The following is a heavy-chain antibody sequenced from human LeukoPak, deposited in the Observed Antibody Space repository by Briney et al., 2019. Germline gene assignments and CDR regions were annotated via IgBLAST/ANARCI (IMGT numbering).Heavy chain of an antibody. Sequence: SETLSLTCTVSGGSISSYYWSWIRQPPGKGLEWIGYIYYSGSTYYNPSLKSRVTISVDTSKNQFSLKLSSVTAADTAVCYCARGGSGYHNWFDPWGQGTLVTVSS. V-gene: IGHV4-59*12. CDR1: GGSISSYY. J-gene: IGHJ5*02. CDR2: IYYSGST. CDR3: ARGGSGYHNWFDP. D-gene: IGHD3-22*01.